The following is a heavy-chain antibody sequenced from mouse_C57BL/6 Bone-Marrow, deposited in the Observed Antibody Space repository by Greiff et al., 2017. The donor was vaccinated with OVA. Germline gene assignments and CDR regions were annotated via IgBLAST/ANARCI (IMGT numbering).Heavy chain of an antibody. CDR3: ARKGTGRFLYFDY. J-gene: IGHJ2*01. Sequence: QVQLQQPGAELVKPGASVKLSCKASGYTFTSYWMHWVKQRPGQGLEWIGMIHPNSGSTNYNEKFKSKATLTVDKSSSTAYMQLSSLTSEDSAVYYCARKGTGRFLYFDYWGQGTTLTVSS. D-gene: IGHD4-1*01. V-gene: IGHV1-64*01. CDR1: GYTFTSYW. CDR2: IHPNSGST.